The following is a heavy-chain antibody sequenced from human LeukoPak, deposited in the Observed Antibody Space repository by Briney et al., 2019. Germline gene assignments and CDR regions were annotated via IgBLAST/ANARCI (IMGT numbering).Heavy chain of an antibody. D-gene: IGHD3-22*01. CDR1: GGSISSSSYY. CDR2: NYYSGST. Sequence: SETLSLTCTVSGGSISSSSYYWGWIRQPPGKGLEWIGSNYYSGSTYYNPSLESRVTISVDTSKNQFSLKLSSVTAADTAVYYCARHRVHYYDSSGIRPHFDYWGQGTLVTVSS. CDR3: ARHRVHYYDSSGIRPHFDY. J-gene: IGHJ4*02. V-gene: IGHV4-39*01.